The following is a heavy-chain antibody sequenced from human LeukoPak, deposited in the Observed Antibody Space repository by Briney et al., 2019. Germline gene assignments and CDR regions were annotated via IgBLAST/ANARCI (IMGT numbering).Heavy chain of an antibody. Sequence: GGSLRLSCAASGFIFSDYSMNWVRQAPGKGLEWVSAISGSGGSTYYADSVKGRFTISRDNSKNTLYLQMNSLRAEDTAVYYCAKDRTYCTNAICYNAFDIWGQGTMITVSS. J-gene: IGHJ3*02. CDR3: AKDRTYCTNAICYNAFDI. CDR2: ISGSGGST. D-gene: IGHD2-8*01. CDR1: GFIFSDYS. V-gene: IGHV3-23*01.